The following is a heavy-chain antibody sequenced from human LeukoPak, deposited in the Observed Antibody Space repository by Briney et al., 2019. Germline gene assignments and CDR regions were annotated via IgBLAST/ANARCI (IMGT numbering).Heavy chain of an antibody. Sequence: SETLSLTCTVSGVSISSSNSYWGWIRQPPGKGLEWIGSIYYSGSAYYNPSLKSRVTISVDTSKNQFSLKLSSVTAADTAVYYCARGLDTNDWSDAFDIWGQGTMVTVSS. J-gene: IGHJ3*02. V-gene: IGHV4-39*07. CDR1: GVSISSSNSY. CDR3: ARGLDTNDWSDAFDI. CDR2: IYYSGSA. D-gene: IGHD2-21*01.